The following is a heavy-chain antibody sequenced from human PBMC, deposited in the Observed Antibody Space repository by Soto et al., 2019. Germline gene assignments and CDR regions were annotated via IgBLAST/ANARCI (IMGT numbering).Heavy chain of an antibody. CDR3: ARGEPTVVTPFAY. V-gene: IGHV1-46*01. CDR1: GYTFTSYY. D-gene: IGHD4-17*01. J-gene: IGHJ4*02. Sequence: ASVKVSCKASGYTFTSYYVHWVRQAPGQGLEWMGIFNPTGGSTNYAQKFQGRVTMTRDTSTSTVYMELSSLRSEDTAVYYCARGEPTVVTPFAYWGQGAMVTVSS. CDR2: FNPTGGST.